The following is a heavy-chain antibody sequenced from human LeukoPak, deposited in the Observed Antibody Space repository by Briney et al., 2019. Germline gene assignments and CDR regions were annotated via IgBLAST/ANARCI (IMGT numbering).Heavy chain of an antibody. D-gene: IGHD5-24*01. CDR2: IGWNSGTI. CDR1: GFTFDDYA. V-gene: IGHV3-9*01. J-gene: IGHJ4*02. Sequence: GRSLRLSCAASGFTFDDYAMHWVRQAPGKGLEWVSGIGWNSGTIGYADSVKGRFTISRDNAKNSPYLQMNSLRAEDTAFYYCAKDMGAPITGGFDYWGQGTLVTVSS. CDR3: AKDMGAPITGGFDY.